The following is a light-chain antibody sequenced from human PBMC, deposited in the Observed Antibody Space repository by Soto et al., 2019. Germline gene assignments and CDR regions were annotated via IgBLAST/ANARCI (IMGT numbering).Light chain of an antibody. V-gene: IGKV3-20*01. Sequence: EIMMTQSPVTLSVSPGERATLSCRASQSVRSNLGWYQQKSGQAPRLLIYGASTRATGAPARFSGSGSGTDFTLTINRLEPEDFAVYYCQQYGSSRGVTFGQGTRLEIK. CDR1: QSVRSN. J-gene: IGKJ5*01. CDR2: GAS. CDR3: QQYGSSRGVT.